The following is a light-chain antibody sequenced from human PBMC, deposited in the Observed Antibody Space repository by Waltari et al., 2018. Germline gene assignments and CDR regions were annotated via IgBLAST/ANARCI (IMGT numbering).Light chain of an antibody. Sequence: QSVLTQPPSVSAAPGQKVTISCSGSSPNIGNKYVSWYQQLPGIAPKLLIYDNNKRPSGIPDRFSGSKSGTSATLGITGLQTGDEADYYCGAWDTSLSVYVFGTGTKVTVL. J-gene: IGLJ1*01. CDR3: GAWDTSLSVYV. CDR2: DNN. CDR1: SPNIGNKY. V-gene: IGLV1-51*01.